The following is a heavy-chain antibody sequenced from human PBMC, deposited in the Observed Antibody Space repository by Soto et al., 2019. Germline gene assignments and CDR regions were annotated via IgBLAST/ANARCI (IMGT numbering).Heavy chain of an antibody. CDR1: GFTFSSYA. CDR3: AKDGIAVAGLPFYYFDY. Sequence: GGSLRLSCAASGFTFSSYAMSWVRQAPGKGLEWVSAISGSGGSTYYADSVKGRFTISRDSSKNTLYLQMNSLRAEDTAVYFCAKDGIAVAGLPFYYFDYWGQGTLVTVSS. D-gene: IGHD6-19*01. J-gene: IGHJ4*02. V-gene: IGHV3-23*01. CDR2: ISGSGGST.